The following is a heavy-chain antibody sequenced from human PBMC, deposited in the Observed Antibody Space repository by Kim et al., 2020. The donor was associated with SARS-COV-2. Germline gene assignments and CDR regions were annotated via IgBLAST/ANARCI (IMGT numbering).Heavy chain of an antibody. D-gene: IGHD6-13*01. Sequence: GGSLRLSCAASGFTFSSYWMSWVRQAPGKGLEWVANIKQDGSEKYYVDSVKGRFTISRDNAKNSLYLQMNSLRAEDTAVYYCARQYSSSWGLAYYYYYGMDVWGQGTTVTVSS. CDR1: GFTFSSYW. V-gene: IGHV3-7*01. CDR3: ARQYSSSWGLAYYYYYGMDV. J-gene: IGHJ6*02. CDR2: IKQDGSEK.